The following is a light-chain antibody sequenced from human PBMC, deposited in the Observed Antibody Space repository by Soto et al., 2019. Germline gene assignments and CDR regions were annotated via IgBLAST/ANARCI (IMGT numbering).Light chain of an antibody. J-gene: IGKJ1*01. V-gene: IGKV1-5*03. CDR1: QSINW. CDR2: EAS. CDR3: QHYDTYSPMWT. Sequence: DIQLAQSPSTLSASVGDRITITCRATQSINWLAWYQQKPGKAPKLLIFEASRLESGVPSRFSGSGSGTEFTLTISSLQPDDFGTYYCQHYDTYSPMWTFGQGTEVDI.